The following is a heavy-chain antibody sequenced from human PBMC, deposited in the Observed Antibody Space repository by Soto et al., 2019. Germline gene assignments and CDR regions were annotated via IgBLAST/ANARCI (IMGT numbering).Heavy chain of an antibody. D-gene: IGHD3-22*01. CDR3: DHRLLPCRPSRLSSDL. CDR2: IYYSGST. Sequence: LLRQPPGKGLEWIGYIYYSGSTYYNPSLKSRVTISVDTSKNQFSLKLSSVTAADTVVYYGDHRLLPCRPSRLSSDL. J-gene: IGHJ2*01. V-gene: IGHV4-30-4*01.